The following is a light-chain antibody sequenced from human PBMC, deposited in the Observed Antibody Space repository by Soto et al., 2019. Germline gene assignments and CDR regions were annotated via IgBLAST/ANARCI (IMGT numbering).Light chain of an antibody. CDR3: AAWDDRLSAVV. CDR1: SSNIGSNT. CDR2: SND. J-gene: IGLJ2*01. V-gene: IGLV1-44*01. Sequence: QAVVTQPPSASGTPGQRVTISCSGSSSNIGSNTVNWYQQLPGMAPTLLIYSNDQRPSGVPDRFSGSKSGTSASLAISGLQSEDEADYYCAAWDDRLSAVVFGGGTQLTVL.